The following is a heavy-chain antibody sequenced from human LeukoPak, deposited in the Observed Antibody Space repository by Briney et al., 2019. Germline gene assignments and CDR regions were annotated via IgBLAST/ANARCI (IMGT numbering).Heavy chain of an antibody. Sequence: GTSVKVSCKASGFTFTSSSIQWVRQARGQHLEWIGWIDGGSSDTYYAQKFQERVTITRDMSTSTAYLELSSLRSEDTAVYCAADPDTTMAFDYWGQGTLVTVSS. CDR1: GFTFTSSS. D-gene: IGHD5-18*01. CDR2: IDGGSSDT. CDR3: AADPDTTMAFDY. J-gene: IGHJ4*02. V-gene: IGHV1-58*02.